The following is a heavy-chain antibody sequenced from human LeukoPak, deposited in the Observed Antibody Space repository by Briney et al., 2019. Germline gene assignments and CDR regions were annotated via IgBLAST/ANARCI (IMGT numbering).Heavy chain of an antibody. J-gene: IGHJ3*02. V-gene: IGHV4-59*01. D-gene: IGHD2-15*01. CDR2: IYYSGST. CDR3: ARPKGRIGQDAFDI. CDR1: GGSFSGYY. Sequence: SETLSLTCAVYGGSFSGYYWSWIRQPPGKGLEWIGYIYYSGSTNYNPSLKSRVTISVDTSKNQFSLKLSSVTAADTAVYYCARPKGRIGQDAFDIWGQGTMVTVSS.